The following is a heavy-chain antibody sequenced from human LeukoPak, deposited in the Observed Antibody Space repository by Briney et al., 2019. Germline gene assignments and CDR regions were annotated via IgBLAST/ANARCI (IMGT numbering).Heavy chain of an antibody. D-gene: IGHD6-19*01. CDR2: ISGSGGST. J-gene: IGHJ4*02. V-gene: IGHV3-23*01. CDR1: GFTFSNYG. Sequence: GGSLRLSCAASGFTFSNYGMSWVRQAPGKGLEWVAAISGSGGSTYYADSVKGRFTISRDNAKNPLYLQMNSLRAEDTAVYYCARTLRDSSCWYGPFDYWGQGTMVTVSS. CDR3: ARTLRDSSCWYGPFDY.